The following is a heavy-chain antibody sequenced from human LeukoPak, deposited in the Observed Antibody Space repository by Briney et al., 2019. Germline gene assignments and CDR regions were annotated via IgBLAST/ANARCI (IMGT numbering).Heavy chain of an antibody. CDR2: TYYRSKWYN. J-gene: IGHJ4*02. CDR1: GDSVSSSSAA. CDR3: AREGSEGYLFDY. V-gene: IGHV6-1*01. D-gene: IGHD1-1*01. Sequence: SQTLSLTCAISGDSVSSSSAAWSWVGQSPSRGLEWLGRTYYRSKWYNDYVVSVKSRITINPDTSKNQFSLQLNSMTPEDTAVYYCAREGSEGYLFDYWGQGTLVTVSS.